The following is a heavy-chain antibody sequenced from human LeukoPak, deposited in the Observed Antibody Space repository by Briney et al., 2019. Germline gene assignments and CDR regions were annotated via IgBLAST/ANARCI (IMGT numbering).Heavy chain of an antibody. D-gene: IGHD6-6*01. CDR2: IIPIFGTA. Sequence: SVKVSCKASGGTFSSYAISWVRQAPGQGLEWMGGIIPIFGTANYAQKFQGRVTITADESTSTAYMELSSLRSEDTAVYYCARDLQYSSSSEQHPGDNWGQGTLVTVSS. V-gene: IGHV1-69*01. J-gene: IGHJ4*02. CDR3: ARDLQYSSSSEQHPGDN. CDR1: GGTFSSYA.